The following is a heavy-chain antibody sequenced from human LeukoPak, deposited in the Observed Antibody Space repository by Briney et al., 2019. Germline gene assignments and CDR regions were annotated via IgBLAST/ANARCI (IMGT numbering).Heavy chain of an antibody. CDR2: ISYDGSNK. J-gene: IGHJ6*02. Sequence: GGSLRLSCAASGFTFSSYGMHWVRQAPGKGLEWVAVISYDGSNKYYADSVKGRFTISRGNSKNTLYLQMNSLRAEDTAVYYCAKVDAQDFTIFGVVITAADYYYYGMDVWGQGTTVTVSS. V-gene: IGHV3-30*18. CDR3: AKVDAQDFTIFGVVITAADYYYYGMDV. D-gene: IGHD3-3*01. CDR1: GFTFSSYG.